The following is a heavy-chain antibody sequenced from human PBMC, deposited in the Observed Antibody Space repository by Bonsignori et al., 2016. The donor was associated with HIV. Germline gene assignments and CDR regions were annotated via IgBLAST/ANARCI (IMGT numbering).Heavy chain of an antibody. V-gene: IGHV3-11*01. CDR3: ARHDYYGSGSYLGDAFDI. J-gene: IGHJ3*02. CDR2: ISSSGSTI. D-gene: IGHD3-10*01. Sequence: RQAPGKGLEWVSYISSSGSTIYYADSVKGRFTISRDNAKNSLYLQMNSLRAEDTAVYYCARHDYYGSGSYLGDAFDIWGQGTMVTVSS.